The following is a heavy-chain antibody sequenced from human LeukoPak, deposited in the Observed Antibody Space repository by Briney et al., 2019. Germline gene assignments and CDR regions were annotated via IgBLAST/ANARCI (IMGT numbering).Heavy chain of an antibody. CDR1: GLTFSIPP. CDR2: IRYDGSNE. CDR3: ATEGPEIAARPYYYYYMDV. D-gene: IGHD6-6*01. V-gene: IGHV3-30*02. Sequence: GGSLRLSCAASGLTFSIPPMDWVRQAPGKGLEWVSFIRYDGSNEYYADSVKGRFTISRDNSKNTLYLQMNSLRAEDTAVYYCATEGPEIAARPYYYYYMDVWGKGTTVTVSS. J-gene: IGHJ6*03.